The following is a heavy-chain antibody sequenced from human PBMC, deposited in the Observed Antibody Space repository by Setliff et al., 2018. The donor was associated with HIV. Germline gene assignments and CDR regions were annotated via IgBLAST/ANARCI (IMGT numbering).Heavy chain of an antibody. Sequence: SETLSLTCNVSGVSISAYYWSWIRQHPGKGLEWIGYIYHTGSTYYNPSLQSRATISIDTFKNQFSLTLRSVTAADTAVYYCARVVYGGDSLGRYFQHWGQGTLVTVSS. J-gene: IGHJ1*01. D-gene: IGHD1-20*01. CDR2: IYHTGST. V-gene: IGHV4-59*06. CDR1: GVSISAYY. CDR3: ARVVYGGDSLGRYFQH.